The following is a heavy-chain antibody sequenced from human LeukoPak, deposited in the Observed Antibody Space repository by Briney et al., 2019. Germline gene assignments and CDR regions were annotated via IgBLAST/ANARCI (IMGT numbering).Heavy chain of an antibody. D-gene: IGHD4-23*01. J-gene: IGHJ4*02. V-gene: IGHV4-61*02. Sequence: PSQTLSLTCTVSGGSISSGSYYWSWIRQPAGKGLEWIGRIYTSGSTNYNPSLKSRATMSVDTSKNQFSLKLSSVTAADTAVYYCARVIPDYGGTDSRGTGVDYWGQGTLVTVSS. CDR3: ARVIPDYGGTDSRGTGVDY. CDR2: IYTSGST. CDR1: GGSISSGSYY.